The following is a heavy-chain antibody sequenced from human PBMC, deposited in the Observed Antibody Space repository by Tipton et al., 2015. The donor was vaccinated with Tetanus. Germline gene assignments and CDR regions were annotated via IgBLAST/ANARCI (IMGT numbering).Heavy chain of an antibody. V-gene: IGHV4-39*01. CDR1: GGSISSGLYY. CDR3: AKTAGYDNTWLYHFDF. CDR2: AFSSGNT. J-gene: IGHJ4*02. Sequence: TLSLTCTVSGGSISSGLYYWGWIRQSPGKGLEWIGSAFSSGNTFYNPSLMSRVTISVDTSKNHFSLKLSSVTAADTAVYFCAKTAGYDNTWLYHFDFWGQGILGTVSS. D-gene: IGHD3-16*02.